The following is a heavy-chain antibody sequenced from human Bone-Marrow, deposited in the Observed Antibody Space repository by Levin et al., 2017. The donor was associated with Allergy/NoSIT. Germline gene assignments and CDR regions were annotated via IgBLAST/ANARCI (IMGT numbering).Heavy chain of an antibody. CDR2: ISWNSGSI. D-gene: IGHD2-2*01. CDR1: GFTFDDYA. J-gene: IGHJ6*02. Sequence: GGSLRLSCAASGFTFDDYAMHWVRQAPGKGLEWVSGISWNSGSIGYADSVKGRFTISRDNAKNSLYLQMNSLRAEDTALYYCAKDIYAARYCSSTSCPWWPDYGMDVWGQGTTVTVSS. CDR3: AKDIYAARYCSSTSCPWWPDYGMDV. V-gene: IGHV3-9*01.